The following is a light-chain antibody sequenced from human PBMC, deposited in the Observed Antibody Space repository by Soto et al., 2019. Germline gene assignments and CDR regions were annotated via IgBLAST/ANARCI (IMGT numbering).Light chain of an antibody. Sequence: DIVLTQSPGTLSLSSGERATLSCRASQSVGSSYLAWYQQKPGQAPRLLIYCASNRATGIPDRFGGSGSGKDFTHTISRLGPEDFAVYYCQQFCFSPWAFGQGTKVEIK. V-gene: IGKV3-20*01. CDR3: QQFCFSPWA. CDR2: CAS. J-gene: IGKJ1*01. CDR1: QSVGSSY.